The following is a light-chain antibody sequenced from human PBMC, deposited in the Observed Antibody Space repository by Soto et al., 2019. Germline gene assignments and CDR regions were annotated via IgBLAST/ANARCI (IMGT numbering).Light chain of an antibody. CDR2: GTS. V-gene: IGKV3-20*01. J-gene: IGKJ1*01. Sequence: IVLTQSPGTLSLSPWQRATLSCRASQSVSSGNLAWYQQKPGQAPRLLIYGTSNRATGIPDRFTGSGSGTDFTLTIIRLEREDFAVYYCQQYGTSPKTFGQGTKVDIK. CDR3: QQYGTSPKT. CDR1: QSVSSGN.